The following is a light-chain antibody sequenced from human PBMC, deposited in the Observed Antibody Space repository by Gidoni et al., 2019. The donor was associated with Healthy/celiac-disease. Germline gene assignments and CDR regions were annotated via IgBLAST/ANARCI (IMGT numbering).Light chain of an antibody. V-gene: IGLV2-8*01. CDR2: EVS. CDR3: SSYAGSNNLV. CDR1: SSDVGGYNY. J-gene: IGLJ2*01. Sequence: SPGQAVTISCTGTSSDVGGYNYVSWYQQHPGKAPKRMIYEVSKRTSGVPDRFSGSKSGNTASLTGSGRQAEDEADYYCSSYAGSNNLVFGGGTKLTVL.